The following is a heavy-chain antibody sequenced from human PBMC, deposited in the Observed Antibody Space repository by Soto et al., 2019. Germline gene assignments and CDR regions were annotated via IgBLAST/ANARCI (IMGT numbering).Heavy chain of an antibody. V-gene: IGHV3-74*01. CDR1: GFTFSSYW. CDR3: ATDRSGSYHYYYYYGMDV. CDR2: INSDGSST. D-gene: IGHD1-26*01. Sequence: EVQLVESGGGLVQPGGSLRLSCAASGFTFSSYWMHWVRQAPGKGLVWVSRINSDGSSTSYADSVKGRFTISRDNAKNTLYLQMNSLRAEDTAVYYCATDRSGSYHYYYYYGMDVWGQGTTVTVSS. J-gene: IGHJ6*02.